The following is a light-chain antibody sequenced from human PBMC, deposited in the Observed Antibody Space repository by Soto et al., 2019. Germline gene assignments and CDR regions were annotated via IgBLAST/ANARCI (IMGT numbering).Light chain of an antibody. Sequence: EIVLTQSPGTLSLSPGERATLSCRASQSVSSSYLAWYQQKPGQAPRLLIYGASSRATGIPDRFSGSGSGTDFTLTISSLQPEDFATYYCQQSASTPQTFGGGTRVEIK. J-gene: IGKJ4*01. CDR3: QQSASTPQT. CDR1: QSVSSSY. V-gene: IGKV3-20*01. CDR2: GAS.